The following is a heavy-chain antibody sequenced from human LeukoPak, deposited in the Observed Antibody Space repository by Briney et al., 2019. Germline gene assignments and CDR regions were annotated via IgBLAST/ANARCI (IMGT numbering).Heavy chain of an antibody. J-gene: IGHJ4*02. Sequence: VASVKVSCKASGYTFSSYGITWVRQAPGQGLEWMGWINPYNGNTNYAQKFQGRVTMTRNTSISTAYMELSSLRSEDTAVYYCARVVMRLGMATKRGYFDYWGQGTLVTVSS. CDR3: ARVVMRLGMATKRGYFDY. V-gene: IGHV1-8*02. CDR2: INPYNGNT. D-gene: IGHD5-24*01. CDR1: GYTFSSYG.